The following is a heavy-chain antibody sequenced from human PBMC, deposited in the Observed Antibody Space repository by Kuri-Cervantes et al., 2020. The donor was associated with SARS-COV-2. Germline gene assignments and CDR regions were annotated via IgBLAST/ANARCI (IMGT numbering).Heavy chain of an antibody. CDR1: GGTISSYD. V-gene: IGHV4-59*01. D-gene: IGHD4-17*01. Sequence: SETLSLTCTVSGGTISSYDWHWIRQAPGKGLEWIGYIYYSGSTNYKPSLKSRVTISVDTSKNQFYLKLSSVTAADTAVYYCARGSPPYGEFGTFDYGGQGTLVTVSS. CDR3: ARGSPPYGEFGTFDY. CDR2: IYYSGST. J-gene: IGHJ4*02.